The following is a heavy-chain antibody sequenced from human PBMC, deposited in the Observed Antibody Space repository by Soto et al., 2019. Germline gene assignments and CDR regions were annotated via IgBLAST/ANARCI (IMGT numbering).Heavy chain of an antibody. J-gene: IGHJ6*02. CDR3: ARDLAVTSARYYYYGMDV. CDR1: GYTFTSYY. CDR2: INPSGGST. V-gene: IGHV1-46*01. D-gene: IGHD3-16*01. Sequence: ASVTVSCKASGYTFTSYYMHWVLQAPGQGLEWMGIINPSGGSTSYAQKFQGRVTMTRDTSTSTVYMELSSLRSEDTAVYYCARDLAVTSARYYYYGMDVWGQGTTVTVSS.